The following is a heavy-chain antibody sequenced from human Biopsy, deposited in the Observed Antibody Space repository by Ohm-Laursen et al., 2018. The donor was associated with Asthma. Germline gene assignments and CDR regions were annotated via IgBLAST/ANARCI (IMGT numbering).Heavy chain of an antibody. CDR1: GDAMSTSGSY. V-gene: IGHV4-39*02. J-gene: IGHJ2*01. Sequence: SDTLSLTCIVSGDAMSTSGSYWGWIRQSPGKGLEWIGSIYYSGRTYYNPSLESRVTISADTSKNHFSLKVTSVTAADTAVYYCARAVSSSSYWYFDLWDRGDLVTVSS. D-gene: IGHD6-6*01. CDR3: ARAVSSSSYWYFDL. CDR2: IYYSGRT.